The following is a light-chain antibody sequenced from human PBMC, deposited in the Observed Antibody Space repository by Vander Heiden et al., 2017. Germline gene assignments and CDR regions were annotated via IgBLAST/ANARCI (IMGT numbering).Light chain of an antibody. V-gene: IGKV1-5*03. CDR2: KAS. CDR1: QSISSW. J-gene: IGKJ1*01. CDR3: QQYKSYSPWT. Sequence: DIQMTQSPSTLSASVGDRVTITCRASQSISSWLAWYQQKPGKAPKLLIYKASSLESGVPSRFSGSGYGKEFTLTISSRQPDDFATYYCQQYKSYSPWTFGQGTKVEIK.